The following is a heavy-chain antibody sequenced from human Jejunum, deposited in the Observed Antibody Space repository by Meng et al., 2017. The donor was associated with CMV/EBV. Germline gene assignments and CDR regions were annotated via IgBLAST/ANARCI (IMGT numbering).Heavy chain of an antibody. CDR3: ARDPTRYGSGSYYLDN. V-gene: IGHV3-21*05. D-gene: IGHD3-10*01. CDR2: VSGDSNYI. CDR1: TFRTYS. Sequence: TFRTYSMHWVRQAPGKGLEWVSYVSGDSNYIYYEDYVKGRFTVSRDNAKNSLYLQMNSLRAEDTALYYCARDPTRYGSGSYYLDNWGQGTLVTVSS. J-gene: IGHJ1*01.